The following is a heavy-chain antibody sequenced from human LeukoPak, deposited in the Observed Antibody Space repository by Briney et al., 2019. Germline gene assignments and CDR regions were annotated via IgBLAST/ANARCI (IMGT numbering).Heavy chain of an antibody. J-gene: IGHJ4*02. CDR3: ARERPGYFDY. V-gene: IGHV3-30*02. CDR1: GFTFSSYG. CDR2: IRYDGSNK. Sequence: PGGSLRLSCAASGFTFSSYGMHWVRQAPGKGLEWVAFIRYDGSNKYYADSVKGRFTISRDNSKNTLYLQMNSLRAEDTAVYYRARERPGYFDYWGQGTLVTVSS. D-gene: IGHD1-14*01.